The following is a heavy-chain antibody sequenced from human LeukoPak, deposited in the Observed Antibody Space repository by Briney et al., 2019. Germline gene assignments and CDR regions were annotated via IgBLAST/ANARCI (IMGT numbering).Heavy chain of an antibody. J-gene: IGHJ4*02. V-gene: IGHV4-59*01. CDR3: ARGGSSWPYYFDY. D-gene: IGHD6-13*01. Sequence: PSETLSLTCTVSGGSISSYYWSWIRQPPGKGLEWIGYIYYSGSTNYNPSLKSRVTISVDTSKSQFSLKLSSVTAADTAAYYCARGGSSWPYYFDYWGQGTLVTVSS. CDR2: IYYSGST. CDR1: GGSISSYY.